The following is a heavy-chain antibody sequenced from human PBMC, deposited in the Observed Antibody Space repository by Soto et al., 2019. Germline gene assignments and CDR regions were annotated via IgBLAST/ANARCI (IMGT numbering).Heavy chain of an antibody. V-gene: IGHV4-4*02. CDR3: RSSTSKSGLYWYFDL. CDR2: IYHSGTT. J-gene: IGHJ2*01. CDR1: GGSINSSDW. Sequence: QVQLQESGPGLVKPSGTLSLTCAVSGGSINSSDWWSWVRQPPGKGLEWIGEIYHSGTTNYNPSLKGRVPIALDKYKKQFSPKLSSVTVADAAVYYCRSSTSKSGLYWYFDLWGRGTLVTVSS. D-gene: IGHD4-4*01.